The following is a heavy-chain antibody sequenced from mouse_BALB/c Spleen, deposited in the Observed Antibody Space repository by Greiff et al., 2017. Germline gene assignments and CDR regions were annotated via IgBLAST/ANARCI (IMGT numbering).Heavy chain of an antibody. CDR1: GFTFSSFG. CDR2: ISSGSSTI. V-gene: IGHV5-17*02. CDR3: ARSPYGNYERGAMDY. Sequence: EVKLMESGGGLVQPGGSRKLSCAASGFTFSSFGMHWVRQAPEKGLEWVAYISSGSSTIYYADTVKGRFTISRDNPKNTLFLQMTSLRSEDTAMYYCARSPYGNYERGAMDYWGQGTSVTVSS. J-gene: IGHJ4*01. D-gene: IGHD2-10*02.